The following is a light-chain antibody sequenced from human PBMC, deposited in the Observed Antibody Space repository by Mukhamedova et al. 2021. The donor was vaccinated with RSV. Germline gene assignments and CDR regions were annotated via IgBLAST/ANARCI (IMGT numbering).Light chain of an antibody. V-gene: IGKV3-20*01. CDR2: GAS. Sequence: GERATLSCRASQSVSSNLAWYQQKPGQAPRLLIYGASSRATGIPDRFSGSGSGTDFTLTISRLEPEDFAVYYCQQYGSSRYTFG. J-gene: IGKJ2*01. CDR1: QSVSSN. CDR3: QQYGSSRYT.